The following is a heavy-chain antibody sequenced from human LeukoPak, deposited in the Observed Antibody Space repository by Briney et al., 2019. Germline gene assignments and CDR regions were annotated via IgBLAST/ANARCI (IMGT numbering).Heavy chain of an antibody. CDR1: GFTFSSYA. Sequence: GGSLRLSCAASGFTFSSYAMHWVRQAPGKGLESVSAISSYGDSTYYADSVKGRFTISRDNSKKTLYLEMGSLRAEDMAVYYCARGNRGNYYYGMDVWGQGTTVTVSS. CDR3: ARGNRGNYYYGMDV. V-gene: IGHV3-64*02. J-gene: IGHJ6*02. CDR2: ISSYGDST.